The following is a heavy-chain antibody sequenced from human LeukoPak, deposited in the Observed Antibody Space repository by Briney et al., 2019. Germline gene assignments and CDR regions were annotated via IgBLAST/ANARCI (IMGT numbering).Heavy chain of an antibody. CDR1: GFTFSSYW. CDR3: ARVGGRGSIGGDC. Sequence: PGGSLRLSCAASGFTFSSYWMNWVRQAPGKGLVWVSRIKSDGSATTYADFVKGRFTVSRDNAKNTLYLQMSSLRAEDTAMYFCARVGGRGSIGGDCWGQGTLVTVSS. CDR2: IKSDGSAT. J-gene: IGHJ4*02. D-gene: IGHD3-10*01. V-gene: IGHV3-74*03.